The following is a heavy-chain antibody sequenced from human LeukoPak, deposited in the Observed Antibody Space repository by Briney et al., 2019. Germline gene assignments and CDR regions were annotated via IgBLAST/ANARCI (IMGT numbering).Heavy chain of an antibody. CDR1: GDSISSYY. Sequence: SETLSLPCTVSGDSISSYYWRWLRQPPGKGLEWLGYIYTSGGTNYIPALKSRVTISVDTSKTQFSLRLSSVTATDTAVYFCAGLRGYNSGSWYVDYWGQGTLVSVSS. D-gene: IGHD5-24*01. CDR2: IYTSGGT. J-gene: IGHJ4*02. V-gene: IGHV4-4*08. CDR3: AGLRGYNSGSWYVDY.